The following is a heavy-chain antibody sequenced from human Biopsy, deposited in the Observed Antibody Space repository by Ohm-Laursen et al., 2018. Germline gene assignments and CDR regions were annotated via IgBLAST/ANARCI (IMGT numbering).Heavy chain of an antibody. CDR2: ISPKSGDT. CDR3: ALQTGAQMKNFDY. J-gene: IGHJ4*02. V-gene: IGHV1-2*02. CDR1: GFSFTGHY. Sequence: SVKVSCKASGFSFTGHYIHWVRQAPGQGLEWMGWISPKSGDTNYAHMFQGNITMTRDTSMSTANMGMRRLRCDDTAGYYCALQTGAQMKNFDYWGQGTLVTVSS. D-gene: IGHD7-27*01.